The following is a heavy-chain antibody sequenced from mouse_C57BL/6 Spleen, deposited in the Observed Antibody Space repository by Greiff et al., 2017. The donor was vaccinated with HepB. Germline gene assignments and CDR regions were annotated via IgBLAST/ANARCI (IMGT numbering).Heavy chain of an antibody. CDR1: GFTFSDYG. V-gene: IGHV5-17*01. CDR2: ISSGSSTI. CDR3: AKENYPYYFDY. J-gene: IGHJ2*01. Sequence: DVKLVESGGGLVKPGGSLKLSCAASGFTFSDYGMHWVRQAPEKGLEWVAYISSGSSTIYYADTVKGRFTISRDNAKNNLFLQMTSLRSEDTAMYYCAKENYPYYFDYWGQGTTLTVSS. D-gene: IGHD1-1*01.